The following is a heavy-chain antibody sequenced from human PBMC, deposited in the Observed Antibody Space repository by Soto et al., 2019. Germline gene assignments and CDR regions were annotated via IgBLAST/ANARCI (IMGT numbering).Heavy chain of an antibody. CDR3: ASNYSGYSSSWYRD. Sequence: SETLSLTCAVYGGSFSGYYWSWIRQPPGKGLEWIGEINHSGSTNYNPSLKSRVTISVDTPKNQFSLKLSSVTAADTAVYYCASNYSGYSSSWYRDWGQGTLVTVSS. CDR1: GGSFSGYY. D-gene: IGHD6-13*01. V-gene: IGHV4-34*01. CDR2: INHSGST. J-gene: IGHJ4*02.